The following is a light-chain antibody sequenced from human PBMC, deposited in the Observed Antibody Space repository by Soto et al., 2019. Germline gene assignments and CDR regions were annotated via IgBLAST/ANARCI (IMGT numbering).Light chain of an antibody. CDR1: QSVDTTF. Sequence: EIVLTQSPGSLSLSPGQRATLSCRASQSVDTTFFAWYQKKTGQAPRLLIYGASKRATGIPDRFSGSGSGTDFTLIISRLEPEDFAVYYCQQYMSSVTFGQGTKVEIE. CDR3: QQYMSSVT. V-gene: IGKV3-20*01. J-gene: IGKJ1*01. CDR2: GAS.